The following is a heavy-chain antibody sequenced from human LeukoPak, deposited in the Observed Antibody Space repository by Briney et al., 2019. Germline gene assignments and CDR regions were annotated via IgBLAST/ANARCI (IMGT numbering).Heavy chain of an antibody. D-gene: IGHD3-3*01. CDR3: ARGRRFLEWLPDY. J-gene: IGHJ4*02. CDR1: GFTFSSYS. V-gene: IGHV3-48*04. Sequence: GGSLRLSCAASGFTFSSYSMNWVRQAPGKGLEWVSYISSSSSTIYYADSVKGRLTISRDNAKNSLYLQMNSLRAEDTAVYYCARGRRFLEWLPDYWGQGTLVTVSS. CDR2: ISSSSSTI.